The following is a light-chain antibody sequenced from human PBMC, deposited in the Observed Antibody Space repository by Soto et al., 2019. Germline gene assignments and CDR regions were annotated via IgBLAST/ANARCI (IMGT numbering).Light chain of an antibody. CDR1: QSVSSSY. Sequence: IVLTQSPGTLSLSPGERATLSCRVSQSVSSSYLAWYQQKPGQAPRLLIYGASSRATGIPDRFSGRGSGTDFTLTISRLEPEDFAVFYCHQFGGSPPYTFGQGTKLEIK. J-gene: IGKJ2*01. CDR3: HQFGGSPPYT. CDR2: GAS. V-gene: IGKV3-20*01.